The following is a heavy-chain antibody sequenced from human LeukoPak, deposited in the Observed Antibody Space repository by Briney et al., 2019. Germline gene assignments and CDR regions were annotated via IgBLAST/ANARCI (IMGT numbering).Heavy chain of an antibody. CDR2: ISYDGSNK. CDR3: ARELGSGSYRARSSDAFDI. V-gene: IGHV3-30*04. Sequence: GGSLRFSCAASGFTFSSYAMHWVRQAPGKGLKWVAVISYDGSNKYYADSVKGRFTISRDNSKNTLYLQMNSLRAEDTAVYYCARELGSGSYRARSSDAFDIWGQGTMVTVSS. CDR1: GFTFSSYA. J-gene: IGHJ3*02. D-gene: IGHD3-10*01.